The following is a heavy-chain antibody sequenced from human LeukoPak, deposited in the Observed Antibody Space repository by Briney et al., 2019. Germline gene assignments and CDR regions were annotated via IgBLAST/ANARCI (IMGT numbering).Heavy chain of an antibody. V-gene: IGHV1-2*02. CDR1: GYTFTGYY. D-gene: IGHD1-26*01. Sequence: EASVKVSCKASGYTFTGYYMHWVRQAPGQGLEWMGWINPNSGGTNYAQKFQGRVTMTRDTSISTAYMELSRLRSDDTAVYYCARGIVGALNWFDPWGQGTLVTVSS. CDR2: INPNSGGT. J-gene: IGHJ5*02. CDR3: ARGIVGALNWFDP.